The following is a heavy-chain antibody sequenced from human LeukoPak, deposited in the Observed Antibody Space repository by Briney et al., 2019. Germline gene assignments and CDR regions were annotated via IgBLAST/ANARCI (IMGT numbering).Heavy chain of an antibody. Sequence: SETLSLTCAVYGGSFSGYYWRWIRQPPGKGLEWIGEINHSGSTNYNPSLKSRVTISVDTSKNQFSLKLSSVTAADTAVYYCARGRVLIVRWRVREAGYFDYWGQGTLVTVSS. J-gene: IGHJ4*02. V-gene: IGHV4-34*01. CDR1: GGSFSGYY. D-gene: IGHD6-19*01. CDR2: INHSGST. CDR3: ARGRVLIVRWRVREAGYFDY.